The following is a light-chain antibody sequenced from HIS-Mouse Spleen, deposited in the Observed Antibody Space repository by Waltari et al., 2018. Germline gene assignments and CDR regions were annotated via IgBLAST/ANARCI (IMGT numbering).Light chain of an antibody. Sequence: DIQMTQSPSTLSTSVGDRVTITCRTSQSISSWLAWYQQKPGKAPKLLIYKASSLESGVPSRFSGSGSGTEFTLTISSLQPDDFATYYCQQYNSYPYTFGQGTKLEIK. V-gene: IGKV1-5*03. J-gene: IGKJ2*01. CDR3: QQYNSYPYT. CDR1: QSISSW. CDR2: KAS.